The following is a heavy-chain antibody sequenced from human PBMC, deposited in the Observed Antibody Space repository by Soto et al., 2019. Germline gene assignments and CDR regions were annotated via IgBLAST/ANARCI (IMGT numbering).Heavy chain of an antibody. D-gene: IGHD1-26*01. CDR2: INPSGGST. CDR3: ARGTIVGARHDAFDI. V-gene: IGHV1-46*03. CDR1: GYTFTSYY. J-gene: IGHJ3*02. Sequence: ASVKVSCKASGYTFTSYYMDWVRQAPGQGLEWMGIINPSGGSTSYAQKFQGRVTMTRDTSTSTVYMELSSLRSEDTAVYYCARGTIVGARHDAFDIWGQGTMVTVSS.